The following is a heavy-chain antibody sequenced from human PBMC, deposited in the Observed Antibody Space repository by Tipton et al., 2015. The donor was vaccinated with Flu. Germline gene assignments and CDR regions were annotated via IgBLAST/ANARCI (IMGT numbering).Heavy chain of an antibody. D-gene: IGHD2-15*01. CDR2: IYTSGST. Sequence: TLSLTCTVSGGSISSYYWSWIRQPAGKGLEWIGRIYTSGSTNYNPSLKSRVTMSVDTSKNQFSLKLSSVTAADTAVYYCARAGAIPEGYCSGGSCSSYYYYGMDVWGQGTTVTVSS. CDR3: ARAGAIPEGYCSGGSCSSYYYYGMDV. J-gene: IGHJ6*02. CDR1: GGSISSYY. V-gene: IGHV4-4*07.